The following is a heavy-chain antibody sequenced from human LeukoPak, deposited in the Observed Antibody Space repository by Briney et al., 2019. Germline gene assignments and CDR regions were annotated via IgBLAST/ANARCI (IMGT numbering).Heavy chain of an antibody. CDR1: GYTFTSYY. D-gene: IGHD6-19*01. Sequence: ASVKVSCKASGYTFTSYYMHWVRQAPGQGLEWMGIINPSGGSTSYAQKFQGRVTITRDSSASTAYMELSSLRSEDTAVYYCARGVIAVAGKAGFDYWGQGTLVTVSS. J-gene: IGHJ4*02. CDR2: INPSGGST. V-gene: IGHV1-46*01. CDR3: ARGVIAVAGKAGFDY.